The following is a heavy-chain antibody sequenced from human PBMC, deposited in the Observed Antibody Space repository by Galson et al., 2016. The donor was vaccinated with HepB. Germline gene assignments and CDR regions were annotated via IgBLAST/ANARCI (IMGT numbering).Heavy chain of an antibody. D-gene: IGHD3-10*01. CDR3: AHTRYYVSGSLDY. J-gene: IGHJ4*02. CDR2: IYWDDDS. V-gene: IGHV2-5*02. Sequence: PALVKPTQTLTLTCTFSGFSLSTRGVGVGWIRQPPGQGLEWLGIIYWDDDSRYSSSLKSRLTITKDTSKNQVVLTMTNGGPVDTATYYCAHTRYYVSGSLDYWGQGSLVTVSS. CDR1: GFSLSTRGVG.